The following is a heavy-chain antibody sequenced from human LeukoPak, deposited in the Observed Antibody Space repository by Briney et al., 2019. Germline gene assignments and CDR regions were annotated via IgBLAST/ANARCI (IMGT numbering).Heavy chain of an antibody. J-gene: IGHJ2*01. Sequence: SETLCPTCTVSGGSITSSSYYWGWIRQPPGKGLEWIGSIYYSGSTYYNPSLKSRVTISVDTSKNQFSLKLSSVTAADTAVYYCARQAGGYSSYWYFDLWGRGTLVTVSS. CDR2: IYYSGST. CDR1: GGSITSSSYY. CDR3: ARQAGGYSSYWYFDL. V-gene: IGHV4-39*01. D-gene: IGHD5-18*01.